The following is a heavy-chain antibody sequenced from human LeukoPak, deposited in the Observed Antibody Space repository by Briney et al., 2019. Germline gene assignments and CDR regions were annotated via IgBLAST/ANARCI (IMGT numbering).Heavy chain of an antibody. CDR2: ISSTSSSI. D-gene: IGHD6-19*01. J-gene: IGHJ4*02. CDR3: ARVSSYPYSRGWYHLDY. Sequence: AGSLRLSCAASGFAFSTYTMNWVRQAPGKGLEWVSSISSTSSSIYYADSMKGRFTISRDNAKNSLYLQMNSLRAEDTAMYYCARVSSYPYSRGWYHLDYWGQGTLVTVSS. CDR1: GFAFSTYT. V-gene: IGHV3-21*01.